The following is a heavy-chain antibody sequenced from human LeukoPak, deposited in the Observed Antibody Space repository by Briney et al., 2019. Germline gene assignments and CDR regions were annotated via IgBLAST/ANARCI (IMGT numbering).Heavy chain of an antibody. J-gene: IGHJ4*02. Sequence: TLSLTCTVSGGSISSGDYYWSWIRQPPGKGQEWIGYIYYSGSTYYNPSLKSRVTISVDTSKNQFSLKLSSVTAADTAVYYCARAPLYCGGDCYSGLFDYWGQGTLVTVSS. CDR3: ARAPLYCGGDCYSGLFDY. CDR1: GGSISSGDYY. D-gene: IGHD2-21*01. CDR2: IYYSGST. V-gene: IGHV4-30-4*08.